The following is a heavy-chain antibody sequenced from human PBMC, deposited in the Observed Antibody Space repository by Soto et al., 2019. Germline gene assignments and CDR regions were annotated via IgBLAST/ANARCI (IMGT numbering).Heavy chain of an antibody. CDR3: ARVMGAPAGTVCLDF. V-gene: IGHV3-7*05. CDR1: GFTFSSYW. Sequence: EVQLVESGGGLVQPGGSLRLSCAASGFTFSSYWMSWVRQAPGQGLEWVANMKHDGTERYYVASVKGRFTISRDNAKNSLYLQMNSLRAEDTAVYYCARVMGAPAGTVCLDFWGQGSLVTVSS. CDR2: MKHDGTER. J-gene: IGHJ4*02. D-gene: IGHD6-13*01.